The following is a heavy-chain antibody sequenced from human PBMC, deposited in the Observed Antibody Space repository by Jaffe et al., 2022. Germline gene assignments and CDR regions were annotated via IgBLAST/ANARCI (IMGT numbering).Heavy chain of an antibody. CDR1: GGTFSSYA. J-gene: IGHJ4*02. D-gene: IGHD5-12*01. Sequence: QVQLVQSGAEVKKPGSSVKVSCKASGGTFSSYAISWVRQAPGQGLEWMGGIIPIFGTANYAQKFQGRVTITADESTSTAYMELSSLRSEDTAVYYCARIFPDIVKYDHSYYFDYWGQGTLVTVSS. V-gene: IGHV1-69*01. CDR3: ARIFPDIVKYDHSYYFDY. CDR2: IIPIFGTA.